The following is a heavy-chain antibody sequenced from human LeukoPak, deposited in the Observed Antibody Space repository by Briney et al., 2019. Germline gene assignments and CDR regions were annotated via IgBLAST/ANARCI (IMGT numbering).Heavy chain of an antibody. Sequence: KPGGSLRLSCAASGFTFSDYYMSWIRQAPGKGLEWVSYISSSGSTIYYADSVKGRFTISRDNAKNSLYLQMNSLRAEDTAVYYCARTSVTTVVNEGRAFDIWGQGTMVTVSS. V-gene: IGHV3-11*04. J-gene: IGHJ3*02. CDR1: GFTFSDYY. D-gene: IGHD4-23*01. CDR3: ARTSVTTVVNEGRAFDI. CDR2: ISSSGSTI.